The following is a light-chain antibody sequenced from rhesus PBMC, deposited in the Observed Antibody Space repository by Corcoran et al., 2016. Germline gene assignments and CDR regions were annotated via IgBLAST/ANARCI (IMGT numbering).Light chain of an antibody. CDR1: QGISSY. CDR3: QQYNGVPFT. J-gene: IGKJ3*01. V-gene: IGKV1-37*01. Sequence: DIQMTQSPSSLSASVGDRVTITCRASQGISSYLAWYQQKPGKAPKPLFYYASNLESGVPSRFSGSGFVTEFTLTISSLQPEDFGTYYCQQYNGVPFTFGPGTNLDIK. CDR2: YAS.